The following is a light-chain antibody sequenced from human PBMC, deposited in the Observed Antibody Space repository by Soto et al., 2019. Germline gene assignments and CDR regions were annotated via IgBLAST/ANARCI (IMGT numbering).Light chain of an antibody. CDR1: KLGDKY. CDR2: QDS. V-gene: IGLV3-1*01. Sequence: SYGLTQPPSVSVSPGQTASITCSGDKLGDKYASWYQQKPGQSPVLVIYQDSKRPSGIPERFSGSNSGNTATLTISGTQAVDEADYYCQAWDSNTAYVFGTGTKLTVL. CDR3: QAWDSNTAYV. J-gene: IGLJ1*01.